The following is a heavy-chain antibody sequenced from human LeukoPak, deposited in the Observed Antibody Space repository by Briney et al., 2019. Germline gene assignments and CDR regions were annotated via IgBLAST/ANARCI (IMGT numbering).Heavy chain of an antibody. CDR3: ARGPPVTPVHFDY. D-gene: IGHD4-23*01. Sequence: GGSLRLSCAASGFTFDDYAMHWVRQAPGKGLEWVSGISWDSGSIGYADSVKGRFTISRDNAKNSLYLQMNSLRAEDTAVYYCARGPPVTPVHFDYWGQGTLVTVSS. CDR1: GFTFDDYA. J-gene: IGHJ4*02. V-gene: IGHV3-9*01. CDR2: ISWDSGSI.